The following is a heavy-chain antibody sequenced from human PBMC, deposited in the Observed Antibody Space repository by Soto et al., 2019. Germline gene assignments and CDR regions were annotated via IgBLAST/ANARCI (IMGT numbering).Heavy chain of an antibody. J-gene: IGHJ3*02. D-gene: IGHD3-16*01. CDR1: GFTFSRYW. CDR3: ARGDTHMITGMDSFDI. CDR2: IKQDGTEK. Sequence: GGSLRLSCAASGFTFSRYWMNWVRQAPGKGLEWVANIKQDGTEKNYVDSVKGRFTISRDNARKSLYLQMDSLRAEDTAVYFCARGDTHMITGMDSFDIWGQGTMVTVSS. V-gene: IGHV3-7*01.